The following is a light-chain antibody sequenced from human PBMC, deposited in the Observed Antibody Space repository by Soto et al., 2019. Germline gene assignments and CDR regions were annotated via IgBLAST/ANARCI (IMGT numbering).Light chain of an antibody. CDR3: QQRSNWQGIT. J-gene: IGKJ5*01. CDR2: DAS. CDR1: QSVSSY. V-gene: IGKV3-11*01. Sequence: EIVLTQSPATLSLSPGERATLSCRASQSVSSYLAWYQQKPGQAPRLLIYDASNRATGIPARFSGSGSGTYFTLTISSLEPEDFAVYYCQQRSNWQGITFGQGTRLEIK.